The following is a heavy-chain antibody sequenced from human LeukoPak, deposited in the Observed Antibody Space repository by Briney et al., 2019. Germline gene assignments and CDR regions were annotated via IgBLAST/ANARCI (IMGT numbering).Heavy chain of an antibody. V-gene: IGHV3-30*03. CDR2: ISYVGSNK. CDR1: GFTFSSYG. Sequence: GGSLRLSCAASGFTFSSYGMHWVRQAPGKGLEWVAVISYVGSNKYYADSVKGRFTISRDNSKNTLYLQMNSLRAEDTAVYFCARGRYYDSSGRPYFIDYWGQGTLVTVSS. CDR3: ARGRYYDSSGRPYFIDY. J-gene: IGHJ4*02. D-gene: IGHD3-22*01.